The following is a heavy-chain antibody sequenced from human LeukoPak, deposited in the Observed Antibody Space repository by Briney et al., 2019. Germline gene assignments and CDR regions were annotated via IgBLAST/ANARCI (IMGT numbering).Heavy chain of an antibody. Sequence: SETLSLTCTVSGGPINDYYWSWIRQSPGKGLEWIGYIHSSGRTNSNPSLKSRVTIAVDTSKNQFSLNVRSVTAADTAVYYCGAAAENYFDYWGQGTLVTVSS. J-gene: IGHJ4*02. D-gene: IGHD6-13*01. CDR1: GGPINDYY. CDR3: GAAAENYFDY. CDR2: IHSSGRT. V-gene: IGHV4-59*12.